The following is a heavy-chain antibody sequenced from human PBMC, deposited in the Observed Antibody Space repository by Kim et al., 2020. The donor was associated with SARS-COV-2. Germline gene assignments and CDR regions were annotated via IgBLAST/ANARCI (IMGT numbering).Heavy chain of an antibody. CDR1: GFTFSSYA. CDR2: ISYDGSNK. Sequence: GGSLRLSCAASGFTFSSYAMHWVRQAPGKGLEWVAVISYDGSNKYYVDSVKGRFTISRDNSKNTLYLQMNSLRAEDTAVYYCARDCSGGSCFPDDAFDIWGQGTMVTVSS. CDR3: ARDCSGGSCFPDDAFDI. J-gene: IGHJ3*02. V-gene: IGHV3-30*04. D-gene: IGHD2-15*01.